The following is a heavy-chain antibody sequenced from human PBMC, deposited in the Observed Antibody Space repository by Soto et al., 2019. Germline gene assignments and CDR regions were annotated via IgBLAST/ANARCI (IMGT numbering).Heavy chain of an antibody. CDR1: GFTFSSYD. J-gene: IGHJ6*03. Sequence: GGSLRLSCAASGFTFSSYDMHWVRQATGKGLEWVSAIGTAGDTYYPGSVKGRFTISRENAKNSLYLQMNSLRAGDTAVYYCARAAGDPYYYYYYYMDVWGKGTTVTVSS. CDR3: ARAAGDPYYYYYYYMDV. CDR2: IGTAGDT. V-gene: IGHV3-13*01. D-gene: IGHD4-17*01.